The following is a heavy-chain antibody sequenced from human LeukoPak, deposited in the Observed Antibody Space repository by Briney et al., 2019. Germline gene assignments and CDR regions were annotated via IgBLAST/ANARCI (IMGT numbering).Heavy chain of an antibody. Sequence: SVKVSCKASGGTFSSYAISWVRQAPGQGLEWMGGIIPIFGTANYAQKFQGRVTITADESTRTAYMELSSLRSEDTAVYYCARGEGSEVGALDYWGQGTLVTVSS. D-gene: IGHD1-26*01. J-gene: IGHJ4*02. V-gene: IGHV1-69*13. CDR1: GGTFSSYA. CDR2: IIPIFGTA. CDR3: ARGEGSEVGALDY.